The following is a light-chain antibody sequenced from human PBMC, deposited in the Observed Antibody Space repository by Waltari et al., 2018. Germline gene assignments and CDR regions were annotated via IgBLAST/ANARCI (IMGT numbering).Light chain of an antibody. CDR3: QQGDSFPPT. CDR1: QVINNW. Sequence: DIKMTPSPSSVSASVGDRDIITFRASQVINNWLAWYQQKPGKATKLLIYAASVLQSGVPSRFSGSGSGTDFTLTISNLQPEDFATYFCQQGDSFPPTFGQGTKVEV. J-gene: IGKJ1*01. V-gene: IGKV1-12*01. CDR2: AAS.